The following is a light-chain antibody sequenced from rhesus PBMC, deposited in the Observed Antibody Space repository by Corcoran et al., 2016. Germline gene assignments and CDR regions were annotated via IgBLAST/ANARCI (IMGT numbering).Light chain of an antibody. CDR2: YAS. Sequence: DIQMTQSPSSLSASVGDTVTITCRASQGISNYLAWYQQKPGKAPKPLIYYASNLESGVPSRLSGSGSWTDFTLTIRSRQPEDFAIYYCPQHNSYPSSFGQGTKVEIK. CDR1: QGISNY. V-gene: IGKV1S14*01. CDR3: PQHNSYPSS. J-gene: IGKJ2*01.